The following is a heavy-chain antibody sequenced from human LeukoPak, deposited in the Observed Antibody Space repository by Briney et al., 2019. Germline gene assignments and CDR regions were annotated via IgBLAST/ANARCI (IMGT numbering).Heavy chain of an antibody. CDR3: ALYSSSSDY. CDR2: IYDSGST. D-gene: IGHD6-6*01. J-gene: IGHJ4*02. V-gene: IGHV4-59*01. CDR1: GGSTSSYY. Sequence: SGTLSLTCTVSGGSTSSYYWSWIRQPPGKGLEWIGFIYDSGSTYYNPSLKSRVTISVDTSKNQFSLKLSSVTAADTAMYYCALYSSSSDYWGQGTLVTVSS.